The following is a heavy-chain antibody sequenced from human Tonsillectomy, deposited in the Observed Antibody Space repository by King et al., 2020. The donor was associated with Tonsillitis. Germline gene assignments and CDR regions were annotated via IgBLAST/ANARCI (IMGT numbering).Heavy chain of an antibody. Sequence: QLQESGPGLVKPSETLSLTCTVSGGSISSRYYWGWIRQPPGKGLEWIGNIYSSGSTYYNPSLKSRVTISVDTSKNQFSLKLNSVTAADTAVYYCARLGAAGLDNLGYWGQGTLV. D-gene: IGHD1-26*01. V-gene: IGHV4-39*07. CDR2: IYSSGST. CDR3: ARLGAAGLDNLGY. J-gene: IGHJ4*02. CDR1: GGSISSRYY.